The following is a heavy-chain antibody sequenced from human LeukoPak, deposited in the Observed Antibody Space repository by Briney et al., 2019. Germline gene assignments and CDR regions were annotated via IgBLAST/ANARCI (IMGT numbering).Heavy chain of an antibody. J-gene: IGHJ3*02. V-gene: IGHV1-3*01. CDR2: INAGNGNT. Sequence: ASVKVSCKASGYTLTSYAMHWVRQAPGQRLEWMGWINAGNGNTKYSQKFQGRVTITRDTSASTAYMELSSLRSEDTAVYYCARDRAGYDSRWDDIWGQGTMVTVSS. CDR3: ARDRAGYDSRWDDI. CDR1: GYTLTSYA. D-gene: IGHD3-22*01.